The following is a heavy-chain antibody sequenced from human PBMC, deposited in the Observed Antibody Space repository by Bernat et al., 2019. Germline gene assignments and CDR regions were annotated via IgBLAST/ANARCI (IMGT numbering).Heavy chain of an antibody. CDR2: IYYSGST. CDR1: GGSISSYY. J-gene: IGHJ4*02. V-gene: IGHV4-59*01. CDR3: ARGYSAFDY. D-gene: IGHD5-18*01. Sequence: QVQLQESGPGLVKPSETLSLTCTVSGGSISSYYCSWIRQPPGKGLEWIGYIYYSGSTNYNPSLKSRVTISVDTSKNQFSLKLSSVTAADTAVYYCARGYSAFDYWGQGTLVTVSS.